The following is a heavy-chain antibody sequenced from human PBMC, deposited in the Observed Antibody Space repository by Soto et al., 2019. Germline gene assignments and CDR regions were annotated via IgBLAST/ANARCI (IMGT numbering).Heavy chain of an antibody. CDR3: ARSYISSSYWFDP. D-gene: IGHD6-6*01. J-gene: IGHJ5*02. CDR2: INPSRGTT. CDR1: GYTFITYF. V-gene: IGHV1-46*03. Sequence: ASVKVSCKASGYTFITYFMHWVRQAPGQGLEWMGVINPSRGTTTYAQKFQDRVTMTRDTSASTVYMELSSLRSEDTAMYYCARSYISSSYWFDPWGQGTLVTVSS.